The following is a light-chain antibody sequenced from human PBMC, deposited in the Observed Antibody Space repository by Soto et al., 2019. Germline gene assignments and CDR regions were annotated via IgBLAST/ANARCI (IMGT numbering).Light chain of an antibody. V-gene: IGKV3-20*01. CDR2: GAS. J-gene: IGKJ3*01. CDR3: HQYGLSPPYT. Sequence: EIVMTQSPATLSVSPGERATLSCRASQSVDSNYLAWYQHKPGQAPRLLIYGASTRATGIPDRFSGSGSGTDFTLTISRLEPEDFAVYYCHQYGLSPPYTFGPGTKVDIK. CDR1: QSVDSNY.